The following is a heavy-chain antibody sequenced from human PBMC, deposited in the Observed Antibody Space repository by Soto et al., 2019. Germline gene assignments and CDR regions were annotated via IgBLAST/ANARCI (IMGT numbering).Heavy chain of an antibody. Sequence: SETLSLTCTVFGGSFSSSSYYWGWIRQSPGKGLEWIGTIYYTGSTYYNPSLKSRVTISIDTSKNQFSLSLSSVTAADTSVYYCARTRGHSYGWFDYWGQGTLVTVSS. CDR2: IYYTGST. V-gene: IGHV4-39*01. J-gene: IGHJ4*02. CDR3: ARTRGHSYGWFDY. D-gene: IGHD5-18*01. CDR1: GGSFSSSSYY.